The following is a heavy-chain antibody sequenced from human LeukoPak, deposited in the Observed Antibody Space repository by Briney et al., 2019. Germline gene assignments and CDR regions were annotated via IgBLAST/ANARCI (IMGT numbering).Heavy chain of an antibody. Sequence: PGGSLRLSCAASGFTFSGSAMHWVRQASGKGLEWVGRIRSKANSYATAYAASVKGRFTISRDDPKNTAYLQMNSLKTEDTAVYYCTRQRWLQYLDWFDPWGQGTLVTVSS. J-gene: IGHJ5*02. D-gene: IGHD5-24*01. CDR1: GFTFSGSA. CDR3: TRQRWLQYLDWFDP. V-gene: IGHV3-73*01. CDR2: IRSKANSYAT.